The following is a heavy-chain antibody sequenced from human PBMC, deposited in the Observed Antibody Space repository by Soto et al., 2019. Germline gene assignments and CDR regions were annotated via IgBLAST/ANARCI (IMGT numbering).Heavy chain of an antibody. D-gene: IGHD3-3*01. J-gene: IGHJ6*02. Sequence: GGSLRLSCAASGFTFSSYAMHWVRQAPGKGLEWVAVISYDGSNKYYADSVKGRFTISRDNSKNTLYLQMNSLRAEDTAVYYCARDNYDFWSGYGHYYYYGMDVWGQGTTVTVSS. CDR1: GFTFSSYA. CDR2: ISYDGSNK. V-gene: IGHV3-30-3*01. CDR3: ARDNYDFWSGYGHYYYYGMDV.